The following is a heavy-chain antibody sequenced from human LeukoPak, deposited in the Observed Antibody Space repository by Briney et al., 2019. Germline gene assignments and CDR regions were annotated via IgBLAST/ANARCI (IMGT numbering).Heavy chain of an antibody. CDR3: ARVLASRVPNFGVAVRWPGAFDI. D-gene: IGHD3-3*01. CDR1: GGSISSGGYY. Sequence: PSETLSLTCTVSGGSISSGGYYWSWIRQPPGKGLEWIGYIYHSGSTYYNPSLKSRVTISVDRSKNQFSLKLSSVTAADTAVYYCARVLASRVPNFGVAVRWPGAFDIWGQGTMVTVSS. J-gene: IGHJ3*02. CDR2: IYHSGST. V-gene: IGHV4-30-2*01.